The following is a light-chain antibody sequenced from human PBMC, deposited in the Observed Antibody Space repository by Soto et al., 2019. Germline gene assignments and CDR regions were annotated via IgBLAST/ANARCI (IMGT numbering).Light chain of an antibody. CDR3: QQYGGSPIT. Sequence: EIVLTQSPGTLSLSPGERATLSCRASQSVSSSYLAWYQQKPGQAPRLLIYGASSRATGIPDRFSGSGSGTDFTLTISRLEPDDSAVYFCQQYGGSPITFGQGTRLEI. V-gene: IGKV3-20*01. CDR2: GAS. J-gene: IGKJ5*01. CDR1: QSVSSSY.